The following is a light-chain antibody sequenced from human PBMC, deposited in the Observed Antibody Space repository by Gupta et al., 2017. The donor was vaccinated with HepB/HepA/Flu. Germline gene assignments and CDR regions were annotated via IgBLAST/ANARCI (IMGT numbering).Light chain of an antibody. CDR2: SAS. J-gene: IGKJ4*01. CDR1: QSVISN. CDR3: QQYNDWPFT. V-gene: IGKV3-15*01. Sequence: EIVMTQSPATLSVSPGERATFSCRASQSVISNLAWYQQKFGQAPKLLIYSASTRATGVPARFSGSGSGTEFTLTVSSRQSEDSAVYYCQQYNDWPFTFGQGTKVEI.